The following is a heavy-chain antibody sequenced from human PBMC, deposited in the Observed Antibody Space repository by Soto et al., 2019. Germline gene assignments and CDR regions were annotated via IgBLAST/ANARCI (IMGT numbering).Heavy chain of an antibody. CDR1: GFTFSSYG. J-gene: IGHJ6*02. CDR3: ARERRGYSYGYGLDYYYYGMDV. D-gene: IGHD5-18*01. V-gene: IGHV3-33*01. CDR2: IWYDGSNK. Sequence: SLRLSCAASGFTFSSYGMHWVRQAPGKGLEWVAVIWYDGSNKYYADSVKGRFTISRDNSKNTLYLQMNSLRAEDTAVYYCARERRGYSYGYGLDYYYYGMDVWGQGTTVTVSS.